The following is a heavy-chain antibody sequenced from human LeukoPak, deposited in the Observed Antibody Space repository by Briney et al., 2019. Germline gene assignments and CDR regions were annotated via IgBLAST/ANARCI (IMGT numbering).Heavy chain of an antibody. J-gene: IGHJ4*02. CDR2: ISYDGSNK. CDR3: ARSTMVRGVIFDY. D-gene: IGHD3-10*01. V-gene: IGHV3-30*04. Sequence: QPGGSLRLSCAASGFTFSSYAMHWVRQAPGKGLEWVAVISYDGSNKYYADSVKGRFTISRDNSKNTLYLQMNSLRAEDTAVYYCARSTMVRGVIFDYWGQGTLVTVSS. CDR1: GFTFSSYA.